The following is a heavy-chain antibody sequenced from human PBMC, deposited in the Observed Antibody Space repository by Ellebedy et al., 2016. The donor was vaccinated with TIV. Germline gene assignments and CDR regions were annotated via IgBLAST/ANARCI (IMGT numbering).Heavy chain of an antibody. CDR3: ARAEVLDYGPYNWFDP. D-gene: IGHD4/OR15-4a*01. Sequence: GESLKISXAASGFTFSSYAMSWVRQAPGKGLEWVSAISGSGGSTYYADSVKGRFTISRDNSKNTLYLQMNSLRAEDTAVYYCARAEVLDYGPYNWFDPWGQGTLVTVSS. CDR1: GFTFSSYA. CDR2: ISGSGGST. V-gene: IGHV3-23*01. J-gene: IGHJ5*02.